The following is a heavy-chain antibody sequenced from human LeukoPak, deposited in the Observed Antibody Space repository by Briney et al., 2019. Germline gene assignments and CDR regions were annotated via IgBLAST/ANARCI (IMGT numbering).Heavy chain of an antibody. J-gene: IGHJ5*02. CDR1: GGSISSSSYY. D-gene: IGHD4-11*01. V-gene: IGHV4-39*07. CDR3: ARTDYSLP. CDR2: ISQNGKT. Sequence: SETLSLTCTVSGGSISSSSYYWCWIRQSPGTGLEWIGEISQNGKTNYNPSFESRVTISLDTSKNQFSLHLSSLTAADTAVYYCARTDYSLPWGQGTPVTVSS.